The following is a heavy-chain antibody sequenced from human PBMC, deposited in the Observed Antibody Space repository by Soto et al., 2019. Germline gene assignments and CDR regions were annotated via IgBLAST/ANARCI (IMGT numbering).Heavy chain of an antibody. J-gene: IGHJ4*02. Sequence: PGGSLRRSLAASGFSFWTYTMDWVRKDTGKGLEWVSSISRTSNYIYYANSLKGRFSISRDNAGNSLFLHMSGLTVDDTAVYYCARSPRSESLVVVVRTFDYRGQGTLVTVSS. CDR1: GFSFWTYT. V-gene: IGHV3-21*01. D-gene: IGHD2-21*01. CDR2: ISRTSNYI. CDR3: ARSPRSESLVVVVRTFDY.